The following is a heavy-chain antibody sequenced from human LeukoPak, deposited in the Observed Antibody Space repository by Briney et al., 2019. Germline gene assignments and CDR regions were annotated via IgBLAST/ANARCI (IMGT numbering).Heavy chain of an antibody. D-gene: IGHD2-8*01. J-gene: IGHJ6*02. CDR3: APSLVLGYYYGMDV. CDR1: GFTFSSYS. Sequence: GGSLRLSCAASGFTFSSYSMNWVRQAPGKGLEWVSAISGSGGSTYYADSVKGRFTIPRDNSKNTLYLQMNSLRAEDTAVYYCAPSLVLGYYYGMDVWGQGTTVTVSS. CDR2: ISGSGGST. V-gene: IGHV3-23*01.